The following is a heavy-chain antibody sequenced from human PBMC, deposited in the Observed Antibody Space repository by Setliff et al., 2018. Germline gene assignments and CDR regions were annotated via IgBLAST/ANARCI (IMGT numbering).Heavy chain of an antibody. CDR2: INPNSGGT. CDR1: GYTFTSYD. J-gene: IGHJ3*02. CDR3: ATNAGRSSSWYPRRPGEGHAFDI. D-gene: IGHD6-13*01. Sequence: ASVKVSCKASGYTFTSYDINWVRQATGQGLEWMGWINPNSGGTNYAQKFQGWVTMTRDTSISTAYMELSRLRSDDTAVYYCATNAGRSSSWYPRRPGEGHAFDIWGQGTMVTVS. V-gene: IGHV1-2*04.